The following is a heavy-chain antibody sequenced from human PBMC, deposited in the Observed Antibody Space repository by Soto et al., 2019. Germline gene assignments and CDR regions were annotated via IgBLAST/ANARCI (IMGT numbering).Heavy chain of an antibody. V-gene: IGHV3-30*18. Sequence: GSLRLSCAASGFTFSSYGMHWVRQAPGKGLEWVAVISYDGSNKYYADSVKGRFTISRDNSKNTLYLQMNSLRAEDTAVYYCAKDSYGGRNGYNWFDPWGQGTLVTVSS. CDR3: AKDSYGGRNGYNWFDP. CDR2: ISYDGSNK. J-gene: IGHJ5*02. CDR1: GFTFSSYG. D-gene: IGHD2-15*01.